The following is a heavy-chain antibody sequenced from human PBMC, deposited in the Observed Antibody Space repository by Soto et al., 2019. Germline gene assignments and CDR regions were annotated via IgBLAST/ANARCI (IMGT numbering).Heavy chain of an antibody. V-gene: IGHV4-34*01. CDR1: GGSFSGYY. D-gene: IGHD6-13*01. Sequence: QVQLQQWGAGLLKPSETLSLTCAVYGGSFSGYYWSWIRQPPGKGLEWIGEINHSGSTNCNPSLNSRVTISVDTSKNQCPVTLSSVTAADTAVYYCARGRGGVFSSSYGMDVWGQGTTVTVSS. CDR3: ARGRGGVFSSSYGMDV. CDR2: INHSGST. J-gene: IGHJ6*02.